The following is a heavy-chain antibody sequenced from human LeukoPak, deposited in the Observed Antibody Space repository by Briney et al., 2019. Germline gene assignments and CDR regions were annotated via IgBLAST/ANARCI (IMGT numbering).Heavy chain of an antibody. Sequence: PGGSLRLSCAASGFTFSSYDMTWVRQAPGRGLEWVSSIRPSGDNTYYGDSVKGRFTISRDNSKNTLYLQMNSLRVEDTAVYYCAKHHRMAARLVYFDYWGQGTLVTVSS. J-gene: IGHJ4*02. V-gene: IGHV3-23*01. CDR1: GFTFSSYD. CDR2: IRPSGDNT. CDR3: AKHHRMAARLVYFDY. D-gene: IGHD6-6*01.